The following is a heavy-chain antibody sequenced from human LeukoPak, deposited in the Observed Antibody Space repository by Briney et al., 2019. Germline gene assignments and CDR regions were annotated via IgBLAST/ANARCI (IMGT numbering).Heavy chain of an antibody. V-gene: IGHV5-51*01. CDR1: GYSFTSNW. CDR3: ARHGSGYPIHY. D-gene: IGHD5-12*01. J-gene: IGHJ4*02. CDR2: IYPNDFDT. Sequence: KSGESLKISCKGSGYSFTSNWIGWVRQMPGKGLEWMGIIYPNDFDTRYIPSFQGQVTISADRSITTAYLQWSSLKASDTAMYYCARHGSGYPIHYWGQGTLVTVSS.